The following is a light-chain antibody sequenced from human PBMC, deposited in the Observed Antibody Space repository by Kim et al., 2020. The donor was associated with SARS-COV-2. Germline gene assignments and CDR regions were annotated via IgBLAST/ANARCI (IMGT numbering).Light chain of an antibody. V-gene: IGLV2-14*03. CDR2: DVS. CDR1: SSDVGGYNY. Sequence: SITISCTGTSSDVGGYNYDSCYQQHPRKSPTPMIYDVSNRPSGVSNRFSGAKSGNTAALTISGLQAEDEADYYCSSYTSSSTLNWVFGGGTQLTVL. J-gene: IGLJ3*02. CDR3: SSYTSSSTLNWV.